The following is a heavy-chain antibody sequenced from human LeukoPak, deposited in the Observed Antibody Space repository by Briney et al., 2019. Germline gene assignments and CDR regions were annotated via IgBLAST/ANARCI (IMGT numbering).Heavy chain of an antibody. V-gene: IGHV3-30*18. CDR2: ISYDGSNK. CDR3: VKGLYDILTGYPFDY. J-gene: IGHJ4*02. D-gene: IGHD3-9*01. Sequence: GGSLRLSCAASGFTFSSYGMHWVRQAPGKGLEWVAVISYDGSNKYYADSVKGRFTISRDNSKNTLYLQMSSLRAEDTAVYYCVKGLYDILTGYPFDYWGQGTLVTVSS. CDR1: GFTFSSYG.